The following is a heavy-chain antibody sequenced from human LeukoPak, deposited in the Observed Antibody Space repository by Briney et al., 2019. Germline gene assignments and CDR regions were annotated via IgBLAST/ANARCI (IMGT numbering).Heavy chain of an antibody. V-gene: IGHV1-46*01. D-gene: IGHD5-12*01. Sequence: ASVKVSCKASGYTFTSYYMHWVRQAPGQGLEWMGIINPSGGSTSYAQKFQGRVTMTRDTSTSTVYMELSSLRSEDTAVYYCAREALGYRGYDPDYFDSWGQGTLVIVSS. J-gene: IGHJ4*02. CDR3: AREALGYRGYDPDYFDS. CDR1: GYTFTSYY. CDR2: INPSGGST.